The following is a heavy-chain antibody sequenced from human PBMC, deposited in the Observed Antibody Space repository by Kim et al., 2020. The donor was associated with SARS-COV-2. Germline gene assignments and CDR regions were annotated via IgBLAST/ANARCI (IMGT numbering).Heavy chain of an antibody. CDR2: ISYDGSNK. J-gene: IGHJ3*02. CDR3: AKGTPYPWIQLWYHPFDI. Sequence: GGSLRLSCAASGFTFSSYGMHWVRQAPGKGLEWVAVISYDGSNKYYADSVKGRFTISRDNSKNTLYLQMNSLRAEDTAVYYCAKGTPYPWIQLWYHPFDIWGQGTMVTVSS. D-gene: IGHD5-18*01. V-gene: IGHV3-30*18. CDR1: GFTFSSYG.